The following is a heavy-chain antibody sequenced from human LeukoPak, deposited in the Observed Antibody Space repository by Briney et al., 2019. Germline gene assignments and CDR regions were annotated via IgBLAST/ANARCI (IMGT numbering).Heavy chain of an antibody. Sequence: SETLSLTCTVSGGSISNFYWNWIRHSPGKGLEWIGWLYYSGSTNYNPSLKSRVTISLDTSKNQFSLKLTSVTAADTAVYYCATLPGGVTTPNPSWGQGTLVTVSS. D-gene: IGHD4-17*01. J-gene: IGHJ5*02. CDR2: LYYSGST. CDR3: ATLPGGVTTPNPS. CDR1: GGSISNFY. V-gene: IGHV4-59*08.